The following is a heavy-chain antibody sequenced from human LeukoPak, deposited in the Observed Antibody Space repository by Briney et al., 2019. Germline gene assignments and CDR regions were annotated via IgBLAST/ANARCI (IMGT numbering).Heavy chain of an antibody. CDR1: GFTFSAYA. J-gene: IGHJ4*02. CDR3: AKEACGGSCTSDYFDY. Sequence: GGSLRLSCSASGFTFSAYAMYWVRQAPGKGLEYVSGISNNGGSSFYADSVKGRFTISRDNSKNTLYLQMNSLRAEDTAVYYCAKEACGGSCTSDYFDYWGQGTLVTVSS. CDR2: ISNNGGSS. V-gene: IGHV3-64*04. D-gene: IGHD2-15*01.